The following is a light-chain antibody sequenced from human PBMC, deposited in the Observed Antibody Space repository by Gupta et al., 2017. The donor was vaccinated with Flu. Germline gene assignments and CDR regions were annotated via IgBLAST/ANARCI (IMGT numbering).Light chain of an antibody. CDR3: QQYSNCPPWT. V-gene: IGKV3-15*01. J-gene: IGKJ1*01. CDR1: QSVSSY. Sequence: EIVMTQSPATLSVSPGERATLSCRASQSVSSYLAWYQQKPGQAPRLLIYGASTRATGIPARFSGSGSGTEFTLTISSLQSEDFAVYYCQQYSNCPPWTFGQGTKVEIK. CDR2: GAS.